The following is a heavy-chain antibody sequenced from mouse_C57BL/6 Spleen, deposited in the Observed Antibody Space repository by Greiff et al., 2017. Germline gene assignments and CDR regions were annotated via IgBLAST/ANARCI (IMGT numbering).Heavy chain of an antibody. CDR1: GYTFTSYG. CDR2: IYLGNGYT. CDR3: ARTITTVVAPYRYFDV. J-gene: IGHJ1*03. D-gene: IGHD1-1*01. V-gene: IGHV1-58*01. Sequence: EVQLQQSGAELVRPGSSVKLSCKTSGYTFTSYGINWVKQRPGQGLEWIGYIYLGNGYTEYNEKFKGKATLTTDTSSSTAYMQLSSLTSEDAAIYFCARTITTVVAPYRYFDVWGTGTTVTVSS.